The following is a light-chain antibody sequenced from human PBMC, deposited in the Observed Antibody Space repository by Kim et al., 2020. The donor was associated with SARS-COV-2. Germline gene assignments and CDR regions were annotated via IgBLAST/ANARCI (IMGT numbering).Light chain of an antibody. Sequence: DIQMTQSPSTLSASVGDRVTITCRASQGIVGWLAWYQQKPGKAPKLLIYVASSLESGVPSRFSGSGSGTEFTLTISSLHPDDLGTYFCQQCSIFPLTFCGGTKVDIK. V-gene: IGKV1-5*03. CDR3: QQCSIFPLT. J-gene: IGKJ4*01. CDR2: VAS. CDR1: QGIVGW.